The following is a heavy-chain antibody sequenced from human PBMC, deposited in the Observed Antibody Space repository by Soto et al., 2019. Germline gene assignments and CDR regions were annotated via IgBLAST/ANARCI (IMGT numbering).Heavy chain of an antibody. J-gene: IGHJ4*02. V-gene: IGHV1-24*01. Sequence: GASVKVSCKVSGHSLTEVSIHWVRQGPGKGLEWMGRFDHEFGDRNYAQKFQGRVTLTQDTSTDTAFMELSSLASEDTAVYYCARGHGDGYNYWYYFDYWGQGTLVTVSS. CDR1: GHSLTEVS. D-gene: IGHD5-12*01. CDR2: FDHEFGDR. CDR3: ARGHGDGYNYWYYFDY.